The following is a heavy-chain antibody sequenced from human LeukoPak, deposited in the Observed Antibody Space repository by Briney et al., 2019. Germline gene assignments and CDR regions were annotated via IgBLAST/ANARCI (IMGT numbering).Heavy chain of an antibody. CDR2: IYTGGGT. J-gene: IGHJ4*02. CDR1: GFTRRSYQ. Sequence: PGGSLKLFWSAPGFTRRSYQISWVRPASGKGLAWGPGIYTGGGTDYADSVKGRFTISRDNSKNTLYLQMNSLRAEDTAVYYCAREGYCSGGSCYSDYWGQGTLLTVSS. CDR3: AREGYCSGGSCYSDY. D-gene: IGHD2-15*01. V-gene: IGHV3-53*01.